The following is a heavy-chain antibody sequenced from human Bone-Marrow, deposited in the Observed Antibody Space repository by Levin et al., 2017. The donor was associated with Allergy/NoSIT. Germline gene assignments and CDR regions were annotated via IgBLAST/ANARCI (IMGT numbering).Heavy chain of an antibody. D-gene: IGHD1-1*01. V-gene: IGHV4-39*07. J-gene: IGHJ4*02. CDR3: ARDRAATAPFDY. Sequence: GSLRLSCTVSGGSLSSSSYYWGWIRQPPGKGLEWIGSISYTGSTYYNPSLKSRVIISIDTSRNQFSLKLSSVTAADTAVYYCARDRAATAPFDYWGQGTLVTVSS. CDR2: ISYTGST. CDR1: GGSLSSSSYY.